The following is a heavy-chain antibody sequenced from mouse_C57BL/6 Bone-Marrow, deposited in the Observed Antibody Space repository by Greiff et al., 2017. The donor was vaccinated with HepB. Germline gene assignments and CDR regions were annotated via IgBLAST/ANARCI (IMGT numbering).Heavy chain of an antibody. CDR1: GFSFNTYA. Sequence: EVKVVESGGGLVQPKGSLKLSCAASGFSFNTYAMNWVRQAPGKGLEWVARIRSKSNNYATYYADSVKDRFTISRDDSESMLYLQMNNLKTEDTAMYYCVRHEDYGRHFDVWGTGTTVTVSS. CDR2: IRSKSNNYAT. J-gene: IGHJ1*03. CDR3: VRHEDYGRHFDV. V-gene: IGHV10-1*01. D-gene: IGHD1-1*01.